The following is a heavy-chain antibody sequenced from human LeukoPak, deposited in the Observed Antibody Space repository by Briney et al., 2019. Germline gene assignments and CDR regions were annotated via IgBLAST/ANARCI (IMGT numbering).Heavy chain of an antibody. CDR3: ARFSGSNYNFDY. CDR2: IYYSGST. V-gene: IGHV4-39*01. CDR1: GGSISSSSYY. D-gene: IGHD1-26*01. J-gene: IGHJ4*02. Sequence: PSETLSLTCTVSGGSISSSSYYWGWIRQPPGKGLEWLGNIYYSGSTYYNPSLKSRVTISVDTSKTQFSLKLSSVTAADTAVYYCARFSGSNYNFDYWGQGTLVIVSS.